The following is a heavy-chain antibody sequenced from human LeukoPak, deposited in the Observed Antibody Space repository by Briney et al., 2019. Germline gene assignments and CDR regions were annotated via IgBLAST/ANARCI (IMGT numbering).Heavy chain of an antibody. J-gene: IGHJ4*02. D-gene: IGHD6-6*01. CDR3: AREVEYSSSLSIDY. Sequence: GGSLRLSCAASGFTFSSYGMHWVRQAPGKGLEWVAFIRYDGNDKYYADSVKGRFIISRDNAKNSLCLQMNSLRAEDTAVYYCAREVEYSSSLSIDYWGQGTLVTVSS. CDR2: IRYDGNDK. V-gene: IGHV3-30*02. CDR1: GFTFSSYG.